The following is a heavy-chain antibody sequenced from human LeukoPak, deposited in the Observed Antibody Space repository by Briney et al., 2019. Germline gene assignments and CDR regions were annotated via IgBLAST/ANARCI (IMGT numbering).Heavy chain of an antibody. Sequence: SQTLSLTCAISGDSVSSDSVAWCWIRQSPSRGLEWLGRTYFRAEWSFDYAVSVKSRITINPDTVKNQFSLQLNSVTPEDTAVYYCAREGALGIAGGLDYWGQGTLVAVSS. CDR2: TYFRAEWSF. D-gene: IGHD7-27*01. CDR3: AREGALGIAGGLDY. CDR1: GDSVSSDSVA. J-gene: IGHJ4*02. V-gene: IGHV6-1*01.